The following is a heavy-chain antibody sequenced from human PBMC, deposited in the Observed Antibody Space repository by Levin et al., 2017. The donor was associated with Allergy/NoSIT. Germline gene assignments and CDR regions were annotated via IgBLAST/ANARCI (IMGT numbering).Heavy chain of an antibody. CDR3: AREGYSSGWPGGYFDY. CDR2: IYYSGST. D-gene: IGHD6-19*01. V-gene: IGHV4-30-4*01. Sequence: SETLSLTCTVSSGSISSGDYYWSWIRQPPGKGLEWIGYIYYSGSTYYNPSLKSRVTISVDTSKNQFSLKLSSVTAADTAVYYCAREGYSSGWPGGYFDYWGQGTLVTVSS. CDR1: SGSISSGDYY. J-gene: IGHJ4*02.